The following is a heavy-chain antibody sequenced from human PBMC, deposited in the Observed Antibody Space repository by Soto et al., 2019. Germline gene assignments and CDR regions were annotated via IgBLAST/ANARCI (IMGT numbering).Heavy chain of an antibody. J-gene: IGHJ1*01. V-gene: IGHV1-18*04. D-gene: IGHD4-17*01. Sequence: QVQLVQSGPDLKRPGASMKVSCKASGYTFTSYGISWVRQAPGQGLEWMAWISPLKGRTQYSQKAQGRVTLSTDTSSNTAYMEITTLRVDDTAVYYCPMDYGDRPEYFKHWGQGTLVTVS. CDR2: ISPLKGRT. CDR1: GYTFTSYG. CDR3: PMDYGDRPEYFKH.